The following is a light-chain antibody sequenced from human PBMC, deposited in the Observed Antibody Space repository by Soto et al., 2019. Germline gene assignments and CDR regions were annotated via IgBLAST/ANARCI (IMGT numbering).Light chain of an antibody. CDR1: QSISSW. V-gene: IGKV1-5*01. Sequence: IXCRASQSISSWLAWYQQKPGKAPKLLIYDASSLGSGVPSRFSGSGSGTEFTLTISSLQPDDFATYFCQQYQTYSTFGQGTRLEIK. CDR2: DAS. CDR3: QQYQTYST. J-gene: IGKJ5*01.